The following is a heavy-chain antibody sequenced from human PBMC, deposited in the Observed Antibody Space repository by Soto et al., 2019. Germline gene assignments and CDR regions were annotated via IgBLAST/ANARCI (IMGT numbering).Heavy chain of an antibody. D-gene: IGHD2-2*01. Sequence: SETLSLTCAVSGGSISSSIWWSWVRQPPGKGLEWIGEIYHSGSTNYNPSLKSRVTISVDKSKNQFSLKLSSVTAADTAVYYWARFRYCSSTSCYAGDPDNDYWGQGTLVTVSS. V-gene: IGHV4-4*02. CDR2: IYHSGST. CDR1: GGSISSSIW. CDR3: ARFRYCSSTSCYAGDPDNDY. J-gene: IGHJ4*02.